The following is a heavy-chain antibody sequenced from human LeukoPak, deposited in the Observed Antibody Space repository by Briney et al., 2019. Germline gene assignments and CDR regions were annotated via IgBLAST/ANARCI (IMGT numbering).Heavy chain of an antibody. CDR2: INPSGGST. CDR1: GYTFTSYY. D-gene: IGHD3-3*01. J-gene: IGHJ6*02. Sequence: AASVKVSCKASGYTFTSYYMHWVRQAPGQGLEWMGIINPSGGSTYYADSVKGRFTISRDNSKNTLYLQMNSLRAEDTAVYYCAKGEDYDFWSGYYYYYYYGMDVWGQGTTVTVSS. CDR3: AKGEDYDFWSGYYYYYYYGMDV. V-gene: IGHV1-46*04.